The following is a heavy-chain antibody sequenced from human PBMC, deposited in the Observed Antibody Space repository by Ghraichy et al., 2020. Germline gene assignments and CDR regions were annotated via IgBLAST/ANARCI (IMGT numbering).Heavy chain of an antibody. CDR2: INHSGST. CDR3: ARLSMIRSAYDDSGDPPFDY. D-gene: IGHD5-12*01. CDR1: GGSFSDYY. J-gene: IGHJ4*02. V-gene: IGHV4-34*01. Sequence: GSLRLSCAVYGGSFSDYYWNWIRQPPGKGLEWIGEINHSGSTNYNPSLKSRVTISVDTSKNQFSLKLSSVTAADTAVYSCARLSMIRSAYDDSGDPPFDYWGQGTLVTVSS.